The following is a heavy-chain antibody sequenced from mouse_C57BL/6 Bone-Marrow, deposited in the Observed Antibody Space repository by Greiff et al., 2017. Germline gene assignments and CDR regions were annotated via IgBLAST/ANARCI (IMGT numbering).Heavy chain of an antibody. V-gene: IGHV5-16*01. Sequence: EVNVVESEGGLVQPGSSMKLSYTASGFTFSDYYMAWVRQVPEKGLEWVANINYDGSSTYYLDSLKSRFIISRDNAKNTLYLQMSSLKSEATATYYCAREFPPIYYYGRRDRWYVDVWGTGTTVTVSS. J-gene: IGHJ1*03. CDR2: INYDGSST. CDR1: GFTFSDYY. D-gene: IGHD1-1*01. CDR3: AREFPPIYYYGRRDRWYVDV.